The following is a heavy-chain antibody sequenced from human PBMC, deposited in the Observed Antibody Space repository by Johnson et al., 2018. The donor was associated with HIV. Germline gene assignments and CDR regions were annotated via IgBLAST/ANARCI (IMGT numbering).Heavy chain of an antibody. V-gene: IGHV3-30-3*01. CDR3: VREIQSYGGNFGGAFDI. D-gene: IGHD4-23*01. Sequence: QVQLVESGGGVVQPGRSLRLSCAASGFTFSSYAMHWVRQAPGKGLEWVAVISYDGSNKYYADSVKGLFTISRDNSNNTLYLQMNSLRAEETAVYYCVREIQSYGGNFGGAFDIWGQGTMVTVSS. J-gene: IGHJ3*02. CDR2: ISYDGSNK. CDR1: GFTFSSYA.